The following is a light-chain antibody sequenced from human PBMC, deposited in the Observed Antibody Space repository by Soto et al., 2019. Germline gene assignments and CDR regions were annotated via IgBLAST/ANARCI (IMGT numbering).Light chain of an antibody. CDR2: DAS. CDR3: QQRSNWPLT. CDR1: QSVSSY. Sequence: VMALSLDTLSLSQRERATLSCMASQSVSSYLAWYQQKPGQAPMLLIYDASNRATGIPARFSGSGSGTDFTLTISSLEPEDFAVYYCQQRSNWPLTFGGGTKV. V-gene: IGKV3-11*01. J-gene: IGKJ4*01.